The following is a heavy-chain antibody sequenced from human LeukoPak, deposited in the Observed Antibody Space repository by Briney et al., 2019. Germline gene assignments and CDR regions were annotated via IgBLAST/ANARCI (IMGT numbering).Heavy chain of an antibody. D-gene: IGHD2-2*01. CDR2: ISGSGGST. CDR3: AKGGVIGYCSSTSCQAQAY. Sequence: GSLRLSCAASGFTFSSYAMSWVRQAPGKGLEWVSAISGSGGSTYYADSVKGRFTISRDNSKNTLYLQMNSLRAEDTAVYYCAKGGVIGYCSSTSCQAQAYWGQGTLVTVSS. J-gene: IGHJ4*02. V-gene: IGHV3-23*01. CDR1: GFTFSSYA.